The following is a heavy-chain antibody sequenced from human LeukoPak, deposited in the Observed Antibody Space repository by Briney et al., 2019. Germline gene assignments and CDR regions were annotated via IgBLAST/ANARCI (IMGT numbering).Heavy chain of an antibody. J-gene: IGHJ4*02. CDR2: ISGSGGST. CDR3: AKDIAYSSSWFDY. CDR1: GFTFSSYA. V-gene: IGHV3-23*01. D-gene: IGHD6-13*01. Sequence: GGSLRLSCAASGFTFSSYAMSWVRQAPGKGLEWVSAISGSGGSTYYADSVKGRFTISRDNSKNTLYLQMNSLKAEDTAVYYCAKDIAYSSSWFDYWGQGTLVTVSS.